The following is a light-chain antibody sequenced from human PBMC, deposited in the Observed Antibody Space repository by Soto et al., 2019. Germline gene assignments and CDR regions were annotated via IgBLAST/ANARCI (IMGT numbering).Light chain of an antibody. CDR1: NSDVGGYNY. V-gene: IGLV2-11*01. Sequence: QSALTQPRSVSGSPGQSVTISCTGTNSDVGGYNYVSWYQQHPGKAPKLMIYDVSKRPSGVPDRFSGSKSGNTASLTISGLQAEDEADYYCCSYAGSYTFYVFVTGTKVTVL. J-gene: IGLJ1*01. CDR3: CSYAGSYTFYV. CDR2: DVS.